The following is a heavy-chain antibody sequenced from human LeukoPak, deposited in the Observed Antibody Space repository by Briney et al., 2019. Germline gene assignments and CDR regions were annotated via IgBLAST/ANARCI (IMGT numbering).Heavy chain of an antibody. V-gene: IGHV3-30*04. Sequence: GGSLRLSCAPSGFTFRSYAMHWVRQAPGKGLEWVAVISYDGSNKYYADSVKGRFTISRDNSKNTLYLEMNSLRVEDTAVYYCARGDYYESSGYVAAYWGQGTLVTVSS. D-gene: IGHD3-22*01. J-gene: IGHJ4*02. CDR1: GFTFRSYA. CDR2: ISYDGSNK. CDR3: ARGDYYESSGYVAAY.